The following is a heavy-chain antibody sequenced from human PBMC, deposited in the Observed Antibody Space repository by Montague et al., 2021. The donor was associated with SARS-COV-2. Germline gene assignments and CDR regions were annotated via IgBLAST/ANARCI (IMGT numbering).Heavy chain of an antibody. Sequence: SLRLSCSASGFPFSSYRMHWVRQPPEKGLVWVSRISNEGTNTGYADSVKGRFTVSRDNAKNTLYLQMNSLRDEDTAVYYCARDFTYDHVWGNYRHLDSWGQGTLVTVSS. CDR1: GFPFSSYR. CDR3: ARDFTYDHVWGNYRHLDS. V-gene: IGHV3-74*01. J-gene: IGHJ4*02. D-gene: IGHD3-16*02. CDR2: ISNEGTNT.